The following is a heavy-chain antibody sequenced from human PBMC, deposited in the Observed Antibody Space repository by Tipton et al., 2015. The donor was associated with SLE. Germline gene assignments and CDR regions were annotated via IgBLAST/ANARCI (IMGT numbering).Heavy chain of an antibody. J-gene: IGHJ4*02. V-gene: IGHV4-61*02. CDR1: GGSISSGSYY. Sequence: TLSLTCTVSGGSISSGSYYWSWIRQPAGKGLEWIGRIYSSGSTYYNPSLKSRVTISVDTSKNQFSLKLSSVTAADTAVYYCARPYSSSWAFDYWGQGTLVTVSS. CDR3: ARPYSSSWAFDY. D-gene: IGHD6-13*01. CDR2: IYSSGST.